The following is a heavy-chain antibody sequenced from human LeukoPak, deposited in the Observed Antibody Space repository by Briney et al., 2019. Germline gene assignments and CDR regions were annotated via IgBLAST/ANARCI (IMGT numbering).Heavy chain of an antibody. CDR1: GFTFSRYD. CDR3: AKDKGEGYYDILTGYYY. D-gene: IGHD3-9*01. Sequence: GGSLRLSCAASGFTFSRYDMRGVRQAPGKGVEGVSAISGSGGRTYYADSVKGRFTISRDNSKNTLYLQINSLRTDDTAVYYCAKDKGEGYYDILTGYYYWGQGTLVTVSS. J-gene: IGHJ4*02. V-gene: IGHV3-23*01. CDR2: ISGSGGRT.